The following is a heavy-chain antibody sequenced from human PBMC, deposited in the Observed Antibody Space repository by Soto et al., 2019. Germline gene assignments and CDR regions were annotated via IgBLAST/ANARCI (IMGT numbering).Heavy chain of an antibody. CDR2: ISDDGSNK. CDR1: GFTFSNYA. CDR3: VRVATGLAVAGTPFDY. V-gene: IGHV3-30-3*01. D-gene: IGHD6-19*01. Sequence: QVQLVESGGGVVRPGRSLRLSCAGSGFTFSNYAIHWVRQAPGKGLEWVAVISDDGSNKFYAGSVKGRYTISRDNSKNTVFLQMNNLRTGDMAVYYCVRVATGLAVAGTPFDYWGRGTLVTVTS. J-gene: IGHJ4*02.